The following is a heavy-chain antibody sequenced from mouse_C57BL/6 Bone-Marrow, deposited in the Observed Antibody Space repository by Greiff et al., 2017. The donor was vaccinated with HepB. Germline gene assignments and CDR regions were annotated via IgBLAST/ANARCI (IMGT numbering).Heavy chain of an antibody. Sequence: DVMLVESGGGLVKPGGSLKLSCAASGFTFSSYAMSWVRQTPEKRLEWVATISDGGSYTYYPDNVKGRFTISRDNAKNNLYLQMSHLKSADTAMYYCARFYYSNDGGAMDYWGQGTSVTVSS. CDR3: ARFYYSNDGGAMDY. D-gene: IGHD2-5*01. CDR1: GFTFSSYA. V-gene: IGHV5-4*03. CDR2: ISDGGSYT. J-gene: IGHJ4*01.